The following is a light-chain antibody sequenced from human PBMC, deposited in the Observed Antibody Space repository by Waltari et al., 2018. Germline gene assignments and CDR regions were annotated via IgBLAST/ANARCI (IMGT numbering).Light chain of an antibody. CDR1: QSISNW. J-gene: IGKJ2*01. V-gene: IGKV1-5*03. CDR2: KAS. CDR3: QQYNTYSS. Sequence: DIQMTQSPSSLSASVGDRVTITCRASQSISNWLAWYQQKPGKAPILLIYKASILKSGVPSRFSGGGSGTQVTLSISSLQPGDFATYYCQQYNTYSSFGQGTKLEIK.